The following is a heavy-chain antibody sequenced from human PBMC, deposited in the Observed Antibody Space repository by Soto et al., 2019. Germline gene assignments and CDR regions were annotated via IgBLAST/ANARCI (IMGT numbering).Heavy chain of an antibody. D-gene: IGHD5-18*01. CDR3: ARSVRGYSYASFDY. CDR2: INPNSGGT. CDR1: GYTFTGYY. V-gene: IGHV1-2*04. Sequence: ASVKVSCKASGYTFTGYYMHWVRQAPGQGLEWMGWINPNSGGTNYAQKFQGWVTMTRDTSISTAYMELSRLRSDDTAVYYCARSVRGYSYASFDYWGQRTLVTGSS. J-gene: IGHJ4*02.